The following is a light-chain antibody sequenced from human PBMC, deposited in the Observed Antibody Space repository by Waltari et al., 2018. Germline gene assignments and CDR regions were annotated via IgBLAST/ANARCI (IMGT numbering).Light chain of an antibody. CDR1: GSVSSN. V-gene: IGKV3-11*01. Sequence: EIVVTQSPATLSLSPGEGATPSCRTSGSVSSNFAWSQQKDGQPPRLVLFDASSRAADTPARFSGGGSGTDYTLTISSLEPEDFATYYCQRRSAWPTTFGQGTRLEI. J-gene: IGKJ5*01. CDR3: QRRSAWPTT. CDR2: DAS.